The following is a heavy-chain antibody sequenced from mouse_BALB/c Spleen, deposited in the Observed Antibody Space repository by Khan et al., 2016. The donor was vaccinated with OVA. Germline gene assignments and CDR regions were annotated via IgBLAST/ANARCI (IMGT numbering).Heavy chain of an antibody. CDR2: ISYSGST. Sequence: EVQLQESGPGLVKPSQSLSLTCTVNGYSITSNYAWNWIRQFPGNKLEWMGYISYSGSTNYNPSLKSRLSITRDTSKNQFFLLLPSVTTEDSATYYCARENYYGYAWDYWGQGTSVTVSS. CDR1: GYSITSNYA. D-gene: IGHD1-1*01. CDR3: ARENYYGYAWDY. J-gene: IGHJ4*01. V-gene: IGHV3-2*02.